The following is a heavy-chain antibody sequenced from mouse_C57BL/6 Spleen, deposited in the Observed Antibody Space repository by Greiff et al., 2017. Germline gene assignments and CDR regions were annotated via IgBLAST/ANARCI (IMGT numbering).Heavy chain of an antibody. CDR2: IDPNSGGT. D-gene: IGHD1-1*01. J-gene: IGHJ2*01. Sequence: QVQLKQPGAELVKPGASVKLSCKASGYTFTSYWMHWVKQRPGRGLEWIGRIDPNSGGTKYNEKFKSKATLTVDKPSSTAYMQLSSLTSEDSAVYYCARGYYGSKYYFDYWGQGTTLTVSS. V-gene: IGHV1-72*01. CDR1: GYTFTSYW. CDR3: ARGYYGSKYYFDY.